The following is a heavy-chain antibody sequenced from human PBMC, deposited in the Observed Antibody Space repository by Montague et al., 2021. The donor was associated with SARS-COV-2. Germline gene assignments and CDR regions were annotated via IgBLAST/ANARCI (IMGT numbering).Heavy chain of an antibody. Sequence: PALVKPTQTLTLTCTFSGFSLSTSGVGVGWIRQPPGKALEWLALIYWDDDKRYSPSLKSRLTITKDTSKNQVVLTMTNMDLVDTATYYCAHRRGLLLSDAFDIWGQGTMVTVSS. CDR3: AHRRGLLLSDAFDI. D-gene: IGHD1-26*01. V-gene: IGHV2-5*02. J-gene: IGHJ3*02. CDR2: IYWDDDK. CDR1: GFSLSTSGVG.